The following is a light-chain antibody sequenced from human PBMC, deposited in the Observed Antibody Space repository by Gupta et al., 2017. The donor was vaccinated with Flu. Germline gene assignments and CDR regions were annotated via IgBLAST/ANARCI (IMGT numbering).Light chain of an antibody. Sequence: SALTHPASLSGSPGQSITISCTGTTIGISNFVSWYHKHPDKAPKLLIYQVTTRPSGVSHRFSGSKSNYTASLTISGHQAEDDADYYCKSDTGNGPLVFGTGTKVTVL. V-gene: IGLV2-14*01. CDR2: QVT. CDR1: TIGISNF. CDR3: KSDTGNGPLV. J-gene: IGLJ1*01.